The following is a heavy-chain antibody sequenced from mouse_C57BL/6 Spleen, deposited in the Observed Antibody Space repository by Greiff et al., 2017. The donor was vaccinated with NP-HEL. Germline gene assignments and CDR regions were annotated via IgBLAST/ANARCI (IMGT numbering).Heavy chain of an antibody. CDR1: GYTFTSYW. CDR2: IDPSDSET. Sequence: QVHVKQPGAELVRPGSSVKLSCKASGYTFTSYWMHWVKQRPIQGLEWIGNIDPSDSETHYNQKFKDKATLTVDKSSSTAYMQLSSLTSEDSAVYYCARSRERGPFAYWGQGTLVTVSA. V-gene: IGHV1-52*01. CDR3: ARSRERGPFAY. J-gene: IGHJ3*01.